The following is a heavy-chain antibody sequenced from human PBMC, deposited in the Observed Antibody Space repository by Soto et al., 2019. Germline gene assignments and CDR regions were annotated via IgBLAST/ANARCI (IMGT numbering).Heavy chain of an antibody. V-gene: IGHV1-18*01. Sequence: ASVKVSCKASGYTFTSYGISWVRQAPGQGLEWMGWFSAYNCNTNYAQKLQGRVTMTTDTSTSTAYIELRSLRSDDTAVYYCARDRGPITMVRGVTPNFDYWGQGTLVTVSS. CDR2: FSAYNCNT. CDR1: GYTFTSYG. CDR3: ARDRGPITMVRGVTPNFDY. D-gene: IGHD3-10*01. J-gene: IGHJ4*02.